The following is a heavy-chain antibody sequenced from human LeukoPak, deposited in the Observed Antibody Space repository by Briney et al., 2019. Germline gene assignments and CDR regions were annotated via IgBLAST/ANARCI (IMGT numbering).Heavy chain of an antibody. V-gene: IGHV1-2*02. J-gene: IGHJ5*02. CDR1: GYTFTGYY. D-gene: IGHD3-10*01. CDR2: INPNSGGT. CDR3: ARAMVRGVILRHNWFDP. Sequence: ASVKVSCKASGYTFTGYYMHWVRQAPGQGLEWMGWINPNSGGTNYAQKFQGRVTMTRDTSISTAYMELSRLRSDDTAVYYCARAMVRGVILRHNWFDPWGQGTLVTVSS.